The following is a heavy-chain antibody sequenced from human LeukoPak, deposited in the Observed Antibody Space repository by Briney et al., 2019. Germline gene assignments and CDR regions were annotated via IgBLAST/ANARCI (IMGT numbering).Heavy chain of an antibody. V-gene: IGHV3-23*01. CDR2: ISGSGDST. CDR3: AKNPGGTYAYYFDY. J-gene: IGHJ4*02. Sequence: PGGSLRLSCAASGFTFSRFAMSWVRQAPGKGLEWVSAISGSGDSTYYADSVKGRFTISRDNSKNTLYVQMNSLRAEDTAVYYCAKNPGGTYAYYFDYWGQGTLVTVSS. D-gene: IGHD1-26*01. CDR1: GFTFSRFA.